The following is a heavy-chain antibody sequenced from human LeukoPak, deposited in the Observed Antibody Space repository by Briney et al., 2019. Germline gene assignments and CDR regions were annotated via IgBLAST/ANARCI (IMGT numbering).Heavy chain of an antibody. CDR3: AGDYYGSGSYYGVDV. Sequence: GASVKVSCKASGYTFTSYAMHWVRQAPGQRLEWMGWINAGNGNTKYSQKFQGRVTMTRNTSISTAYMELSSLRSEDTAVYYCAGDYYGSGSYYGVDVWGQGTTVTVSS. CDR1: GYTFTSYA. CDR2: INAGNGNT. D-gene: IGHD3-10*01. V-gene: IGHV1-3*01. J-gene: IGHJ6*02.